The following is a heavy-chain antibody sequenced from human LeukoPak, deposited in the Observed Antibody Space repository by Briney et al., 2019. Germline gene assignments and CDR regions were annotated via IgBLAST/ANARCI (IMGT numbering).Heavy chain of an antibody. Sequence: SETLSLTCTVSGGSISSSHNYSAWIRQPPGKGLEWIGNIDYSGSTYYNPSLKSRVTISIDTSKSHFSLKLSSVTAADTAVYYCARQSGSHWFVPSIDYWGQGTLVTVSS. CDR2: IDYSGST. J-gene: IGHJ4*02. D-gene: IGHD1-26*01. CDR3: ARQSGSHWFVPSIDY. V-gene: IGHV4-39*01. CDR1: GGSISSSHNY.